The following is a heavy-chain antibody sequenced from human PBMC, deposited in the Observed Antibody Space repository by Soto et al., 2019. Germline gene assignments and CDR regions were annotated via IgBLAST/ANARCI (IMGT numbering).Heavy chain of an antibody. J-gene: IGHJ4*02. CDR3: TGPLYYYDNSGSDY. V-gene: IGHV4-31*03. D-gene: IGHD3-22*01. CDR2: IYHSGST. CDR1: GGSISSGGYY. Sequence: SETLSLTCTVSGGSISSGGYYWSWIRQHPGKGLEWIGYIYHSGSTNYNPSLKSRVTISVDTSKNQFSLKLSSVTAADTALYYCTGPLYYYDNSGSDYWGQGTLVTVSS.